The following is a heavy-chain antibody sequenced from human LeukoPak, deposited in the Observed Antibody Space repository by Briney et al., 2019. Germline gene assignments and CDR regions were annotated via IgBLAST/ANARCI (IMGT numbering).Heavy chain of an antibody. CDR3: ARADSCGGDCYSDAFDI. J-gene: IGHJ3*02. V-gene: IGHV3-21*01. CDR2: ISSSSSYI. CDR1: GFTFSSYS. D-gene: IGHD2-21*02. Sequence: GGSLRLSCAASGFTFSSYSMTWVRQAPGKGLEWVSSISSSSSYIYYADSVKGRFTISRDNAKNSLYLQMNSLRAEDTAVYYCARADSCGGDCYSDAFDIWGQGTMVTVSS.